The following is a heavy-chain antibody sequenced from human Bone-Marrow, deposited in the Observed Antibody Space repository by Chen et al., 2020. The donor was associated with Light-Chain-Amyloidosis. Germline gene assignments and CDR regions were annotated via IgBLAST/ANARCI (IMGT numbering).Heavy chain of an antibody. Sequence: EVHLVESGGGLVQPGGGLGLSCAASGFTFSSYWMSWVRQAPGKGLEWVAKINHDGSEKYYVDSVKGRFTFSRDNAKNSLYLQMNTLRVEDTAVYYCVRGGGMAPDYWGQGTLVTVSS. D-gene: IGHD6-13*01. V-gene: IGHV3-7*01. CDR3: VRGGGMAPDY. CDR1: GFTFSSYW. J-gene: IGHJ4*02. CDR2: INHDGSEK.